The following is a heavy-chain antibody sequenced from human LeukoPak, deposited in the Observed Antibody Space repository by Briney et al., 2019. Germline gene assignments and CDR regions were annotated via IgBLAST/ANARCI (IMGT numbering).Heavy chain of an antibody. Sequence: SETLSLTCTVSSGSISSYYWSWIRQPPGKGLEWIGYIYYSGSTNYNPSLKSRVTISVDTSKNQFSLKLSSVTAADTAVYYCARSLYSSSRYMDVWGKGTTVTVSS. CDR2: IYYSGST. D-gene: IGHD6-6*01. J-gene: IGHJ6*03. V-gene: IGHV4-59*01. CDR1: SGSISSYY. CDR3: ARSLYSSSRYMDV.